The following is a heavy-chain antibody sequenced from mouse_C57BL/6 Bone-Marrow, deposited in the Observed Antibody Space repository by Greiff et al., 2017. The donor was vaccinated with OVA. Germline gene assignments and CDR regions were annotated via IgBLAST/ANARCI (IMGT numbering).Heavy chain of an antibody. CDR2: ISSGSSTI. CDR3: ARKRLRHGYYYAMDY. V-gene: IGHV5-17*01. Sequence: EVKLMESGGGLVKPGGSLKLSCAASGFTFSDYGMHWVRQAPEKGLEWVAYISSGSSTIYYADTVKGRFTISRDNAKNTLFLQMTSLRSEDTAMYYCARKRLRHGYYYAMDYWGQGTSVTVSS. J-gene: IGHJ4*01. CDR1: GFTFSDYG. D-gene: IGHD2-4*01.